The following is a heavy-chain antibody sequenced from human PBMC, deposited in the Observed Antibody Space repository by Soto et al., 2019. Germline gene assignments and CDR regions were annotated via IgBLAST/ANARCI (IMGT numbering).Heavy chain of an antibody. D-gene: IGHD3-10*01. J-gene: IGHJ4*02. CDR3: ARDFSGPMDY. V-gene: IGHV1-46*01. CDR1: GSTFTNYY. Sequence: ASVTVSCTASGSTFTNYYMHWVRQAPGQGLEWMGIIYPSGGSTRNAQKFQGRVTMTRDTSTSTVYMELSSLRSEDTAVYYCARDFSGPMDYWGRGTLVTVSS. CDR2: IYPSGGST.